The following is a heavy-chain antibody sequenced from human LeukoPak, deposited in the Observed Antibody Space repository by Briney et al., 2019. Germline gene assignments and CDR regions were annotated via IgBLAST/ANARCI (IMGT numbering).Heavy chain of an antibody. D-gene: IGHD5-18*01. CDR1: GGTFSSYA. CDR2: IIPIFGTA. CDR3: ARRRGYSYGQFDY. V-gene: IGHV1-69*13. Sequence: ASVKVSCKASGGTFSSYAISWVRQAPGQGLEWMGGIIPIFGTANYAQKFQGRVTITADESTSTAYMELSSLRSEDTAVYYCARRRGYSYGQFDYWGQEPWSPSPQ. J-gene: IGHJ4*01.